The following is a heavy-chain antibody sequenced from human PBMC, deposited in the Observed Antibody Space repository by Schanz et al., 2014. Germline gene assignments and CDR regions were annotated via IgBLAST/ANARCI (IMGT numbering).Heavy chain of an antibody. CDR2: IPWNGAAI. CDR1: GFTFSTHA. V-gene: IGHV3-9*01. CDR3: AKGSRSGSKVMDV. J-gene: IGHJ6*03. D-gene: IGHD3-10*01. Sequence: EVQLVESGGGVVQPGRSLRLSCAASGFTFSTHAMHWVRQAPGKGLEWVSNIPWNGAAIGYAGSVRGRFTISRDSAKNSLYRQMNSLRPEDTALYYCAKGSRSGSKVMDVWGKGTTVTVSS.